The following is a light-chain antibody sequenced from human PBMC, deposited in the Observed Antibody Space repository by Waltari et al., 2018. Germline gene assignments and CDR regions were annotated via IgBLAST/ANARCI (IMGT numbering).Light chain of an antibody. CDR3: QQYRSYSSWT. V-gene: IGKV1-5*03. J-gene: IGKJ1*01. CDR1: QHINSW. Sequence: DIKMTPSPSTLSASVADGVTIICCASQHINSWLAWYQQRPGNDPRLLLYKASTLQNGVPPRFSGSGSGTEFTLTIISLQADDFATYYCQQYRSYSSWTFGQGTQV. CDR2: KAS.